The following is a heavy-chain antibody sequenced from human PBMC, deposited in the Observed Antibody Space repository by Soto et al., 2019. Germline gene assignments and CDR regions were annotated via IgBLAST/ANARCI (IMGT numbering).Heavy chain of an antibody. Sequence: PSETLSLTCTVSGGSISSYYWSWIRQPPGKGLEWIGYIYYSGSTNYNPSLKSRVTISVDTSKNQFSLKLSSVTAADTAVYYCAGAVPHYYGSGSYSQNWFDPWGQGTLVTVSS. CDR1: GGSISSYY. J-gene: IGHJ5*02. CDR3: AGAVPHYYGSGSYSQNWFDP. V-gene: IGHV4-59*01. D-gene: IGHD3-10*01. CDR2: IYYSGST.